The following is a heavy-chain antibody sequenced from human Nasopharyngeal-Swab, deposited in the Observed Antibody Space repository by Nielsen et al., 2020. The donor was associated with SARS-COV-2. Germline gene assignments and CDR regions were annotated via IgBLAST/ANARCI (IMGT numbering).Heavy chain of an antibody. Sequence: GRSLRLSCVASGFTFSTYAMNWVRHAPGTGLEWVSAISGRGGNTYYADSVKGRFTISRDNSMETLYLQMNSLRVEDTAVYYCAKGVGYGDPGCFDEWGQGTLVSASS. V-gene: IGHV3-23*01. CDR1: GFTFSTYA. CDR2: ISGRGGNT. CDR3: AKGVGYGDPGCFDE. J-gene: IGHJ4*02. D-gene: IGHD4-17*01.